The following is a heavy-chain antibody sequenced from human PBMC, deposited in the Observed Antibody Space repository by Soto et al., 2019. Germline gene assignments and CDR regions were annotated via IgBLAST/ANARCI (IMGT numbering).Heavy chain of an antibody. J-gene: IGHJ4*02. CDR1: GFTFSSYA. D-gene: IGHD5-12*01. CDR3: AKGGTGLYSGYDYFDY. CDR2: ISGSGGST. V-gene: IGHV3-23*01. Sequence: GGSLRLSCAASGFTFSSYAMSWVRQAPGKGLEWVSAISGSGGSTYYADSVKGRFTISRDNSKNTLYLQMNSLRAEDTAVYYCAKGGTGLYSGYDYFDYWGQGTLVTVSS.